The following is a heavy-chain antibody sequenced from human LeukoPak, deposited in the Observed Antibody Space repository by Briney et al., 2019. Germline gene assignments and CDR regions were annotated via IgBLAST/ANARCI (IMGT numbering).Heavy chain of an antibody. Sequence: GGSLRLSCAASGLTVSSNYMSWVRQAPGKGLEWVSVIYSGGSTYYADSVKGRFTISRDNSKNTLYLQMNSLRAEDTAVYYCARVGAALDFDYWGQGTLVTVSS. CDR1: GLTVSSNY. CDR2: IYSGGST. V-gene: IGHV3-53*01. CDR3: ARVGAALDFDY. J-gene: IGHJ4*02. D-gene: IGHD6-6*01.